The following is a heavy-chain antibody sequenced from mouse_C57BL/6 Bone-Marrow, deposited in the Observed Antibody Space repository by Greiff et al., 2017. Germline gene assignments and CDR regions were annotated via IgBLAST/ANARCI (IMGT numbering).Heavy chain of an antibody. CDR2: IHPNSGST. Sequence: QVQLQQPGAELVKPGASVKLSCKASGYTFTSYWMHWVKQRPGQGLEWIGMIHPNSGSTNYNEKFKSKATLTVDKSSSTAYMQLSSLTSEDSAVYYCASPLPLNSAWFAYWGQGTLVTVSA. J-gene: IGHJ3*01. V-gene: IGHV1-64*01. D-gene: IGHD1-3*01. CDR3: ASPLPLNSAWFAY. CDR1: GYTFTSYW.